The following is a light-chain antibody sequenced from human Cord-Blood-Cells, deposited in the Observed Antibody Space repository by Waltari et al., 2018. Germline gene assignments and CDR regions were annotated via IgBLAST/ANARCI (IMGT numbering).Light chain of an antibody. V-gene: IGLV3-1*01. CDR1: KLGDKY. Sequence: PGQTASITCSGDKLGDKYACWYQQKPGQSPVLVIYQDSKRPSGIPERFSGSNSGNTATLTISGTQAMDEADYYCQAWDSSLYVFGTGTKVTVL. CDR3: QAWDSSLYV. CDR2: QDS. J-gene: IGLJ1*01.